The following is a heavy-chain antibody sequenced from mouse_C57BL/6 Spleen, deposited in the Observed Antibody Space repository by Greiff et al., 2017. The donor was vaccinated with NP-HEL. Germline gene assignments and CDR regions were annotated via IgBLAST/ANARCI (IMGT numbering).Heavy chain of an antibody. CDR3: ARDDDGYYRIDY. J-gene: IGHJ3*01. CDR1: GYTFTDYN. CDR2: INPNKGGT. Sequence: VQLQQSGPELVKPGATVKMSCKASGYTFTDYNMHWVKQSHGKSLEWIGYINPNKGGTIYNQKFKRKTTLTVNKSSSTTYMELRSLTSEDSAVVYCARDDDGYYRIDYWGQGTLVTVSA. V-gene: IGHV1-22*01. D-gene: IGHD2-3*01.